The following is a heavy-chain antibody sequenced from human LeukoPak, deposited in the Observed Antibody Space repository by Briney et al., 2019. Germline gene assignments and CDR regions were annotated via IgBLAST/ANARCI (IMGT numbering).Heavy chain of an antibody. CDR2: INPNSGDT. Sequence: ASVKVSCKASGYTFTGYYMHWVRQAPGQGLEWMGWINPNSGDTNYAQNFQGRVTVTRDTSISTAYMELSRLRSDDTAVYYCARVGSSGWYVHPTLDYWGQGTLLTVSS. CDR1: GYTFTGYY. D-gene: IGHD6-19*01. CDR3: ARVGSSGWYVHPTLDY. J-gene: IGHJ4*02. V-gene: IGHV1-2*02.